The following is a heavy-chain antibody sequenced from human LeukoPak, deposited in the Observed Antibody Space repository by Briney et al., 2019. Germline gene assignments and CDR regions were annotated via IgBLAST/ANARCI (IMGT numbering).Heavy chain of an antibody. Sequence: ASETLSLTCTVSGGSISSYYWSWIRQPPGKGLEWIGYIYYTGSTDYNPSLKSRVAISVYTSKNQFSLKLSSVTAADTAVYYCARGSKAAPGTFDYWGQGTLVTVSS. J-gene: IGHJ4*02. V-gene: IGHV4-59*01. CDR2: IYYTGST. D-gene: IGHD6-13*01. CDR1: GGSISSYY. CDR3: ARGSKAAPGTFDY.